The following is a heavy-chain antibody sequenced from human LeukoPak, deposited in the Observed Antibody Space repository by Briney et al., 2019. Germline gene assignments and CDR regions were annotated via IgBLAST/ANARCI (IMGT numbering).Heavy chain of an antibody. V-gene: IGHV3-69-1*01. CDR2: MTSSSTI. D-gene: IGHD3-9*01. CDR1: GFTFSSYS. CDR3: ARAHTIFWEFDAFDI. J-gene: IGHJ3*02. Sequence: GGSLRLSCAASGFTFSSYSMNWVRQAPEKGLEWVATMTSSSTIYYPVSVKGRFTISRDNAKNSLYLQMNSLRDQDTAVYSCARAHTIFWEFDAFDIWGRGTKVTVSS.